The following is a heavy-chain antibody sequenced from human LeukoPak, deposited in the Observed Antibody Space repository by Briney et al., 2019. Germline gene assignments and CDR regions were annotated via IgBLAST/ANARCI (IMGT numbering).Heavy chain of an antibody. V-gene: IGHV4-30-4*01. J-gene: IGHJ6*02. CDR1: GGSISSGDYY. CDR2: IYYSGST. Sequence: SETLSLTCTVSGGSISSGDYYWSWIRQPPGKGLEWIGYIYYSGSTYYNPSLKSRVTISVDTSKNQFSLKLSSVTSADTAVYYCAREGGVVAATRGIDVWGQGTTVTVSS. CDR3: AREGGVVAATRGIDV. D-gene: IGHD2-15*01.